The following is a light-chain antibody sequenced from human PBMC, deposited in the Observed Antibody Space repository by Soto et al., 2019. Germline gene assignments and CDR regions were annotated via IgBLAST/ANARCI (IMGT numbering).Light chain of an antibody. V-gene: IGLV2-8*01. CDR2: EVT. CDR1: SSVVGFYNF. J-gene: IGLJ1*01. CDR3: ASYAGTKLFV. Sequence: QSVLTQPPSASGSPGQSLTISCTGTSSVVGFYNFVSWYQQRPGKAPKLVIYEVTKRPSGVPDRFSGSKSGSTASLTVSGLQADDEADYYCASYAGTKLFVFGSGTKVTVL.